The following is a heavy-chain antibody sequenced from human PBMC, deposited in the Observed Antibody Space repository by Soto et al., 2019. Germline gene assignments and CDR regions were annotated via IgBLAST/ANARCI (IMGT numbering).Heavy chain of an antibody. CDR1: VGSITSYY. J-gene: IGHJ6*01. D-gene: IGHD1-1*01. Sequence: SETLSLTCSFSVGSITSYYWSCIRQPPGKWLEWIGYISFTGGTNFNPSLRSRVTISIDTSKNQFSLRVNSVTTADTAVYYCAKHTIRGYYALEFWGQGTTGNVS. V-gene: IGHV4-59*01. CDR2: ISFTGGT. CDR3: AKHTIRGYYALEF.